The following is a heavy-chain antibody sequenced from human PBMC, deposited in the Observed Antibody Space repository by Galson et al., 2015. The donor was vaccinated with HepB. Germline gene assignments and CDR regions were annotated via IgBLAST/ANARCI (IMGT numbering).Heavy chain of an antibody. J-gene: IGHJ4*02. Sequence: SLRLSCAGSGFTFSRFWMSWVRQAPGKGLEWVANIKEDGSEKHYVDSVKGRFTISRDNAKNSLYLQMNSLRDEDTAVYYCARALFQDAGFGEFWGQGTLVTVSS. V-gene: IGHV3-7*01. CDR3: ARALFQDAGFGEF. CDR2: IKEDGSEK. CDR1: GFTFSRFW. D-gene: IGHD3-10*01.